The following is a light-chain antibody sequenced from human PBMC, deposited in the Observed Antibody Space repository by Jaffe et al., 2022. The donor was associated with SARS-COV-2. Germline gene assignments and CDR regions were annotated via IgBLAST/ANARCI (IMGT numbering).Light chain of an antibody. CDR2: GNN. Sequence: QSVLTQPPSVSGAPGQRVTISCTGSSSNIGAGYDVHWFQHLPGTAPKLLIYGNNNRPSGVPDRFSGSKSGTSASLAITGLQAEDEADYYCQSYDTSLSGFWVFGGGTKLTVL. CDR1: SSNIGAGYD. V-gene: IGLV1-40*01. J-gene: IGLJ3*02. CDR3: QSYDTSLSGFWV.